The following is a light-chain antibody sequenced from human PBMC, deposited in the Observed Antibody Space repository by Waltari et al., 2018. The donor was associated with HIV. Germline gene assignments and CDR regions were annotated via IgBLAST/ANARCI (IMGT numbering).Light chain of an antibody. CDR1: SSNVGYNG. CDR2: FDD. Sequence: QSVLTQPPSVSEAPRQRVTIPCSGSSSNVGYNGVNWYQQLPGKAPKLLIYFDDLLSSGVSDRFSGSKSGTSASLAISGLQSEDEGDYYCAAWDDSLNGYVFGTGTKVTVL. V-gene: IGLV1-36*01. CDR3: AAWDDSLNGYV. J-gene: IGLJ1*01.